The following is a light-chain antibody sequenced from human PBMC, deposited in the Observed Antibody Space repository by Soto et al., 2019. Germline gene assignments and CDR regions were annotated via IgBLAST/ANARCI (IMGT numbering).Light chain of an antibody. J-gene: IGKJ5*01. CDR3: MQALQTIT. CDR1: QSLLHSNGYNY. V-gene: IGKV2-28*01. CDR2: LDS. Sequence: DIVMTQSPLSLPVTPGEPASISCRSSQSLLHSNGYNYLDWYLQKPGQSPHLLIYLDSNRSSGVPDRFGGSGSGTDFTLKISIVEAEDVGVYYCMQALQTITFGQGTRLEIK.